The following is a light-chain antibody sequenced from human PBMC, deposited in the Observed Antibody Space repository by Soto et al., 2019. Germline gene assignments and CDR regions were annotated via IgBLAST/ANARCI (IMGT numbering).Light chain of an antibody. J-gene: IGKJ5*01. V-gene: IGKV2-28*01. CDR2: LGS. CDR3: MQALQSPLT. CDR1: QSLLHSNGYNY. Sequence: DIVMTQSPLSLPVTPGEPASISCRSSQSLLHSNGYNYLDWYLQKPGQSPQLLIYLGSNRASGVPDRFSVSGSGTDFTLKISRVEAEDVGVYYCMQALQSPLTFGRGTRLEIK.